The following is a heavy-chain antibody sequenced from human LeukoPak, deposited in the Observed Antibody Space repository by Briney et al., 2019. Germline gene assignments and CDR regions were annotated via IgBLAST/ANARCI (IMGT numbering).Heavy chain of an antibody. V-gene: IGHV4-61*02. CDR1: GGSISSGSYF. Sequence: PSQTLSLTCTISGGSISSGSYFWSWIRQPAGTGLEWIGRIYTSGSTNYNPSLESRVTISVDTSKNQFSLKLSSVTAADTAVYYCAREGPNSSGLDYWGQGTLVTVSS. D-gene: IGHD3-22*01. CDR2: IYTSGST. J-gene: IGHJ4*02. CDR3: AREGPNSSGLDY.